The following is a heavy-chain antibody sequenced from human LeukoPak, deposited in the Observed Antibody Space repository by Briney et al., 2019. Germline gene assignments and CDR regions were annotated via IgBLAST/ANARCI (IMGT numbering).Heavy chain of an antibody. CDR1: GGTFSSYA. V-gene: IGHV1-69*01. D-gene: IGHD3-22*01. Sequence: ASVKVSCKASGGTFSSYAISWVRQAPGQGLEWMGGIIPIFGTANYAQKFQGRVTITADESTSTAYMELSSLRSEDTAVYYCARGGYYDSSGYYSGAFDIWGQGTMVTVSS. CDR3: ARGGYYDSSGYYSGAFDI. CDR2: IIPIFGTA. J-gene: IGHJ3*02.